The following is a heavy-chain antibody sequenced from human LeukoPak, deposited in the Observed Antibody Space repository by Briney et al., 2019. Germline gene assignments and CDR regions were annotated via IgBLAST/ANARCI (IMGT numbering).Heavy chain of an antibody. D-gene: IGHD3-22*01. J-gene: IGHJ4*02. CDR2: INPSGGST. Sequence: ASVKVSCKASGYTFTSYYMHWVRQAPGQGLEWMGIINPSGGSTSYAQKFQGRVTMTRDTSTSTVYMELSSLRSEDTAVYYCARDRALTYYYDSSGYYPGLWGQGTLVTVSS. V-gene: IGHV1-46*01. CDR3: ARDRALTYYYDSSGYYPGL. CDR1: GYTFTSYY.